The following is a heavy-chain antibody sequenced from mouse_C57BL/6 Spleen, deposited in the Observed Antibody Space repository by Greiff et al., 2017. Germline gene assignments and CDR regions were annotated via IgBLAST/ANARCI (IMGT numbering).Heavy chain of an antibody. CDR2: IDPSDSYT. D-gene: IGHD1-1*01. Sequence: VQLQQPGAELVKPGASVKLSCKASGYTFTSYWMQWVKQRPGQGLEWIGAIDPSDSYTNYNQKFKGKATLTVDTSSSTAYMQLSSLTSEDSAVYYYARPPSGSNYWYFDVWGTGTTVTVSA. J-gene: IGHJ1*03. CDR1: GYTFTSYW. V-gene: IGHV1-50*01. CDR3: ARPPSGSNYWYFDV.